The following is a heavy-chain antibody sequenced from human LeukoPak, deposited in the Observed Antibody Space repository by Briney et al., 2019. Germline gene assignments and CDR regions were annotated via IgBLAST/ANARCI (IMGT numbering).Heavy chain of an antibody. CDR1: GFTFSGSA. V-gene: IGHV3-73*01. Sequence: GGSPRLSCAASGFTFSGSAMHWVRQASGKGLEWVGRIRSKANSYATAYAASVKGRFTISRDDSKNTAYLQMNSLKTEDTAVYYCTSRYSSGLNWFDPWGQGTLVTVSS. D-gene: IGHD6-19*01. J-gene: IGHJ5*02. CDR2: IRSKANSYAT. CDR3: TSRYSSGLNWFDP.